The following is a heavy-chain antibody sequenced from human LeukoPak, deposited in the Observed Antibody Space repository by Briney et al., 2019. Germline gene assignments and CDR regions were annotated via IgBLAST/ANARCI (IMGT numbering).Heavy chain of an antibody. D-gene: IGHD3-16*01. V-gene: IGHV4-38-2*01. CDR1: GYSISSGYY. CDR3: ARWGSYYYYMHV. CDR2: MYHSGGT. J-gene: IGHJ6*03. Sequence: SETLSLTCAVSGYSISSGYYWGWLRQPPGKGLEWIGSMYHSGGTYYNPSLKSRVTISVDTSKNQFSLKLSSVTAADTAMYYCARWGSYYYYMHVWGQGTTVTVSS.